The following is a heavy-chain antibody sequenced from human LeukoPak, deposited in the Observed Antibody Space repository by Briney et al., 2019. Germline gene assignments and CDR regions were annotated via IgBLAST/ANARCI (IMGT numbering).Heavy chain of an antibody. J-gene: IGHJ6*02. Sequence: ASVKVSCKASGYTFTSYDINWVRQATGQGLEWMGWMNPNSGNTGYAQKFQGRVTMTEDTSTDTAYMELSSLRSEDTAVYYCVVYYYGMDVWGQGTTVTVSS. CDR3: VVYYYGMDV. CDR1: GYTFTSYD. CDR2: MNPNSGNT. V-gene: IGHV1-8*01.